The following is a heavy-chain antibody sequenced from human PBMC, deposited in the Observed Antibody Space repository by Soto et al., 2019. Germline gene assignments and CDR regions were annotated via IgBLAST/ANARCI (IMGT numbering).Heavy chain of an antibody. CDR2: ISWNSGSI. CDR1: GFTFDDYA. CDR3: AKDITGTNQTEYYYYMDV. J-gene: IGHJ6*03. Sequence: PGGSLRLSCAASGFTFDDYAMHWVRQAPGKGLEWVSGISWNSGSIGYADSVKGRFTISRDNAKNSLYLQMNSLRAEDTALYYCAKDITGTNQTEYYYYMDVWGKGTTVTVSS. D-gene: IGHD1-7*01. V-gene: IGHV3-9*01.